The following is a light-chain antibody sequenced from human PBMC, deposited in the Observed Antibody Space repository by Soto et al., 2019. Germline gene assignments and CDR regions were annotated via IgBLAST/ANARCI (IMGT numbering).Light chain of an antibody. CDR1: QSVKSSY. CDR3: QRYNNWPLT. CDR2: DTS. V-gene: IGKV3-15*01. Sequence: EIVLTQSPGTLSLSPGERATLPCRASQSVKSSYLAWYQHKPGQTPRLLIYDTSARATGVPARFSGSRSGPEFTLTINSLQSEDFAIYYCQRYNNWPLTFGGGTKVDIK. J-gene: IGKJ4*01.